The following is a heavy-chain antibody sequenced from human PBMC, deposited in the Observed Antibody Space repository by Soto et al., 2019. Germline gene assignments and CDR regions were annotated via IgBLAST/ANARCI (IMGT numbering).Heavy chain of an antibody. D-gene: IGHD3-16*01. CDR1: GASLISGEHY. V-gene: IGHV4-30-2*02. CDR3: ARRYGGNFDY. Sequence: SETLSLTCSVSGASLISGEHYWSWIRQAPGKGLEWIGHIYHTGSTYYNPSLKSRVTISVDGSKNHFSLELSSVTAADTAVYYCARRYGGNFDYWGQGTLVTVSS. J-gene: IGHJ4*02. CDR2: IYHTGST.